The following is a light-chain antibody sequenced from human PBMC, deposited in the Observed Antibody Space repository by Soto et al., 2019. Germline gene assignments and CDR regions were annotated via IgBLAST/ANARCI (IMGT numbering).Light chain of an antibody. CDR3: QQYNNSPPYT. V-gene: IGKV3-15*01. Sequence: EIVMTQSPATLSVSPGERATLSCRASQSVSSNLAWYQQKPGQAPRLLIYGASTRATGIPARFSGSGSGTEFTLTISSLQSEDFAVYYCQQYNNSPPYTFGQGTKLESK. CDR2: GAS. J-gene: IGKJ2*01. CDR1: QSVSSN.